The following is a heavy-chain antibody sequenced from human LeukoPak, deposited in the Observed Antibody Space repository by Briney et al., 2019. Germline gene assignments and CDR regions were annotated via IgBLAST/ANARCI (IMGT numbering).Heavy chain of an antibody. D-gene: IGHD3-10*01. J-gene: IGHJ6*04. CDR3: ARDGLYGSGRNGMDV. V-gene: IGHV4-59*01. CDR1: GGSISSYY. CDR2: IYYSGST. Sequence: PSETLSLTCTASGGSISSYYWSWIRQPPGKGLEWIGYIYYSGSTNYNPSLKSRVTISVDTSKNQFSLKLSSVTAADTAVYYCARDGLYGSGRNGMDVWGKGTTVTVSS.